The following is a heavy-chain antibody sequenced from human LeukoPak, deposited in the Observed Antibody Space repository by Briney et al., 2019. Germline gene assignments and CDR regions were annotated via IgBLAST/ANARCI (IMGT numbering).Heavy chain of an antibody. CDR2: IYYSGST. CDR3: ASLLLALDAFDI. V-gene: IGHV4-31*03. CDR1: GDSISSGGYY. Sequence: SQTLSLTCTVSGDSISSGGYYWSWIRQHPGKGLEWIGYIYYSGSTYYNPSLKSRVTISVDTSKNQFSLKLSSVTAADTAVYYCASLLLALDAFDIWGQGTMVTVSS. J-gene: IGHJ3*02. D-gene: IGHD3-10*01.